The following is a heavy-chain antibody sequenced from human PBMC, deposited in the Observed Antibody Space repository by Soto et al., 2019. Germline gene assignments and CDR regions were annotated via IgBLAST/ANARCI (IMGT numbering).Heavy chain of an antibody. Sequence: SETLSLTCTVSGGSISSSSYYWGWIRQPPGKGLEWIGSIYYSGSTYYNPSLKSRVTVSVDTSKNQFSLKLSSVTAADTAVYYCARHLRPMTYYYGMDVWGQGTTVTVSS. V-gene: IGHV4-39*01. CDR1: GGSISSSSYY. J-gene: IGHJ6*02. D-gene: IGHD3-22*01. CDR2: IYYSGST. CDR3: ARHLRPMTYYYGMDV.